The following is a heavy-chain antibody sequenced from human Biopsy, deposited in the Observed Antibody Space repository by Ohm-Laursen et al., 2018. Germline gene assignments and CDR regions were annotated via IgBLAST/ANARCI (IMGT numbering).Heavy chain of an antibody. D-gene: IGHD5-18*01. CDR2: IFYDGSNT. Sequence: SLRLSCAASGFTFNNYGMQWVRQAPGKGLEWVAFIFYDGSNTYYADSVKGRFTISSDNSRDTLYLQMSSLRAEDTAVYYCAKDRYNYTPIGGFSMDVWDQGTTVTVSS. CDR3: AKDRYNYTPIGGFSMDV. CDR1: GFTFNNYG. J-gene: IGHJ6*02. V-gene: IGHV3-30*18.